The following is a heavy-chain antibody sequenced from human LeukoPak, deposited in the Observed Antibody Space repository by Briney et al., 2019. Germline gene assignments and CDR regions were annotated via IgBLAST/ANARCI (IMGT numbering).Heavy chain of an antibody. CDR3: ARSVEGNFDY. Sequence: PGGSLRLSCAASGFTFSPYSINWIRQAPGKGLEWVSYISSVRTTYYADSVAGRLTISRDNAKNSVYLQMNSLRVEDTAVYYCARSVEGNFDYWGQGTVVTVSS. CDR1: GFTFSPYS. D-gene: IGHD6-19*01. J-gene: IGHJ4*02. CDR2: ISSVRTT. V-gene: IGHV3-48*01.